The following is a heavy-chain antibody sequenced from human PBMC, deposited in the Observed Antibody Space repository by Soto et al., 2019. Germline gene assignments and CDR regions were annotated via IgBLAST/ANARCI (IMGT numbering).Heavy chain of an antibody. J-gene: IGHJ4*02. CDR3: ARGPHPYFNDY. CDR1: GYTFTSYD. Sequence: QVQLVQSGAEVKKPGASVKVSCKASGYTFTSYDINWVRQATGQGLEWMGWRNPNNNNTGYAQKFQGRGTIARNTSISTAYMELSSLGSEDTAVYYCARGPHPYFNDYWGQGTLVTVSS. CDR2: RNPNNNNT. D-gene: IGHD2-8*01. V-gene: IGHV1-8*01.